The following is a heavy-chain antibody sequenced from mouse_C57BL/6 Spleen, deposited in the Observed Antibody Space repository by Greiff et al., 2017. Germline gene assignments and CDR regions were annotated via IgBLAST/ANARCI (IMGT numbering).Heavy chain of an antibody. CDR1: GYTFTNYW. Sequence: QVQLQQSGAELVRPGTSVKMSCKASGYTFTNYWIGWAKQRPGHGLEWIGDLYPGGGYTNYNEKFKGKATLTADKSSSTAYMQFSSLTSEDSAIYYCARSWGGPYAMDYWGQGTSVTVSS. V-gene: IGHV1-63*01. J-gene: IGHJ4*01. CDR3: ARSWGGPYAMDY. D-gene: IGHD1-1*02. CDR2: LYPGGGYT.